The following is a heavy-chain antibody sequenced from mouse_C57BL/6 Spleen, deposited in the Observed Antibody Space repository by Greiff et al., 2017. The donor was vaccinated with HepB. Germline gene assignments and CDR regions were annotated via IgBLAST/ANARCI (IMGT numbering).Heavy chain of an antibody. D-gene: IGHD3-2*02. CDR2: IYPGNSDT. CDR1: GYTFTSYW. J-gene: IGHJ4*01. CDR3: TRSSAQATVYYAMDY. Sequence: EVQLQQSGTVLARPGASVKMSCKTSGYTFTSYWMHWVKQRPGQGLEWIGAIYPGNSDTSYNQKFKGKAKLTAVTSASTAYMELSSLTNEDSAVYYCTRSSAQATVYYAMDYWGQGTSVTVSS. V-gene: IGHV1-5*01.